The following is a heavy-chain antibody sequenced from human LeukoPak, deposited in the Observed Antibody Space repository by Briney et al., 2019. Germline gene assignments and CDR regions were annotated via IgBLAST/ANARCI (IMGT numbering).Heavy chain of an antibody. CDR1: GFTFRNYG. V-gene: IGHV3-33*01. CDR2: IWYGGSNK. J-gene: IGHJ2*01. D-gene: IGHD3-3*01. CDR3: ARDRSVRYFDL. Sequence: QSGGSLRLSCAASGFTFRNYGMHWVRQAPGKGLEWVAVIWYGGSNKYYADSVKGRFTMSRDNSKNTLFLQMNSLRVDDTAVYYCARDRSVRYFDLWGRGTLVTVSS.